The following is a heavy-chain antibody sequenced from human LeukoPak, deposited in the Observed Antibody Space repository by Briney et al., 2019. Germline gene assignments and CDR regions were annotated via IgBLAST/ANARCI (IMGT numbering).Heavy chain of an antibody. CDR3: ARHGDLLSPFQT. D-gene: IGHD2-21*02. V-gene: IGHV4-39*01. CDR2: INYSGST. J-gene: IGHJ5*02. Sequence: PSETLSLTCTVSGGSISSTSYYWGWIRQPPGKGLEGIGTINYSGSTNYNPSLKSRVTISVDTSKNQISLKLNSVTAADTAMYYCARHGDLLSPFQTWGQGTLVTVSS. CDR1: GGSISSTSYY.